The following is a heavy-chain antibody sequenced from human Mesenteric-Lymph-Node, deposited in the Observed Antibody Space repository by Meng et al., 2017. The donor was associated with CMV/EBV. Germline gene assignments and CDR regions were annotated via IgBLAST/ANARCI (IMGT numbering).Heavy chain of an antibody. CDR1: Y. J-gene: IGHJ6*02. V-gene: IGHV1-2*02. CDR3: AGDRDDIVIEPAATYYYYYAMDV. CDR2: INPNSGVT. D-gene: IGHD2-2*01. Sequence: YMHWVRQAPGQGLEWMGWINPNSGVTNYAQKFQGRVTMTRDTSISTAYMELSRLRSDDTAVYYCAGDRDDIVIEPAATYYYYYAMDVWGQGTTVTVSS.